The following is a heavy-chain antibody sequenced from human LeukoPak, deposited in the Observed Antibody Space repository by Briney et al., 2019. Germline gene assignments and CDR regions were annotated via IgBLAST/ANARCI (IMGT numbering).Heavy chain of an antibody. CDR2: IYPGDSDT. CDR1: EYSFTNYW. CDR3: ATYAGSYSKYFQH. J-gene: IGHJ1*01. V-gene: IGHV5-51*01. D-gene: IGHD3-10*01. Sequence: GESLKISCKGSEYSFTNYWIGWVRQMPGKGLEWMGIIYPGDSDTRYSPSFLGQVTISADKSISTAYLQWSSLKASDTAMYFCATYAGSYSKYFQHWGQGTLVTVSS.